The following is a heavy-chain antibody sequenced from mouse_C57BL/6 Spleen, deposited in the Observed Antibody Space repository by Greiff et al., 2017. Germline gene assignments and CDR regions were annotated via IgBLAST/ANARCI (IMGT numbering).Heavy chain of an antibody. V-gene: IGHV1-18*01. CDR3: ARDYLENYAMDY. CDR1: GYTFTDYN. Sequence: VQLQQSGPELVKPGASVKIPCKASGYTFTDYNMDWVKQSHGKSLEWIGDINPNNGGTIYNQKFKGKATLTVDKSSSTAYMELRSLTSEDTAVYYCARDYLENYAMDYWGQGTSVTVSS. CDR2: INPNNGGT. J-gene: IGHJ4*01. D-gene: IGHD2-13*01.